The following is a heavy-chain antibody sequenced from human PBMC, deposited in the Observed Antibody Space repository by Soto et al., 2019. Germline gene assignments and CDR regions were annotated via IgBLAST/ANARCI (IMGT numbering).Heavy chain of an antibody. CDR1: GFTFSSYS. D-gene: IGHD3-22*01. CDR3: ARGSWFDWFDP. J-gene: IGHJ5*02. CDR2: ISSSSTI. Sequence: SCAASGFTFSSYSMNWVRQAPGKGLEWVSYISSSSTIYYADSVKGRFTISRDNAKNSLYLQMNSLRDEDTAVYYCARGSWFDWFDPWGQGTLVTVSS. V-gene: IGHV3-48*02.